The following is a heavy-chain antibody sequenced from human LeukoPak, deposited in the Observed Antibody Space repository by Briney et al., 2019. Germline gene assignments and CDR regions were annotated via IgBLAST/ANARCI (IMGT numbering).Heavy chain of an antibody. Sequence: QPGGSLRLSCAASGFTLSSYAMSWVRQAPGRGLEWVSAISGSGGSTYYADSVKGRFTISRDNSKNTLYLQMNSLRAEDTAVYYCARARKLTMVRGVIHDYWGQGTLVTVSS. CDR3: ARARKLTMVRGVIHDY. V-gene: IGHV3-23*01. D-gene: IGHD3-10*01. CDR2: ISGSGGST. J-gene: IGHJ4*02. CDR1: GFTLSSYA.